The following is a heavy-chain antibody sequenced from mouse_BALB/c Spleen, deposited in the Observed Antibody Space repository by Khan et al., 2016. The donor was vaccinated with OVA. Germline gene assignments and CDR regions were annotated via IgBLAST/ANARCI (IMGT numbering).Heavy chain of an antibody. CDR1: GDSITSGY. CDR2: ISYSGST. Sequence: EVQLQESGPSLVKPSQTLSLTCSVTGDSITSGYWNWIRKFPGNKLEYMGYISYSGSTFYNPSLKSRISITRDTSKNQYLLQLNSMTTEDTATYYCARYDYDYDGAFAYWGQGTMVTVAA. D-gene: IGHD2-4*01. CDR3: ARYDYDYDGAFAY. J-gene: IGHJ3*01. V-gene: IGHV3-8*02.